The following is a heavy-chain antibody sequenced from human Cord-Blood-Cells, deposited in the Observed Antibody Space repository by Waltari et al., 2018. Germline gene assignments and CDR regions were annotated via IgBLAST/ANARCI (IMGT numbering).Heavy chain of an antibody. J-gene: IGHJ3*02. V-gene: IGHV1-3*01. CDR2: LNAGNWNT. D-gene: IGHD6-6*01. CDR3: ARGVAARPGRIDAFDI. CDR1: GYTLTSYA. Sequence: QVPLVQPGAAVKKPGASVKVSCKASGYTLTSYAMHCVRQAPGQRLEWMGWLNAGNWNTKVSREFQGRVTITRDTSASTGYMELSSLRSEDTAVYYCARGVAARPGRIDAFDIWGQGTMVTVSS.